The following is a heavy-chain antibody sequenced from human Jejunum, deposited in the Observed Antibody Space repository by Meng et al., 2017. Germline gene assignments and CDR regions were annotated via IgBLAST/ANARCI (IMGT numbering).Heavy chain of an antibody. CDR1: GASFSGYK. Sequence: QGQIQQWGGGLLRPSETLSLTCAVYGASFSGYKWNWIRQPPGKGLEWIGEINHSGSTTYNPSLKSQVTMSVDTSKNQFSLKVDSVSAADTAVYYCARRLPYFDTGFYDFWGQGTLVTVSS. CDR3: ARRLPYFDTGFYDF. V-gene: IGHV4-34*01. CDR2: INHSGST. J-gene: IGHJ4*02. D-gene: IGHD3-9*01.